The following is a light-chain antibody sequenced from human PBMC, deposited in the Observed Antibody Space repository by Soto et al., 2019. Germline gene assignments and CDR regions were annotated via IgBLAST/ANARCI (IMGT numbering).Light chain of an antibody. CDR1: QSVSNNY. CDR2: GAS. CDR3: QQYGNPLPWP. J-gene: IGKJ1*01. V-gene: IGKV3-20*01. Sequence: EIVLTQSPGPLSLSPGERATLSCRASQSVSNNYLGWYQQKPGQAPRLLVYGASRRATGLPDRFTVSGSGTDFPLTIGGLGAEVFAVYYGQQYGNPLPWPFAKGTKV.